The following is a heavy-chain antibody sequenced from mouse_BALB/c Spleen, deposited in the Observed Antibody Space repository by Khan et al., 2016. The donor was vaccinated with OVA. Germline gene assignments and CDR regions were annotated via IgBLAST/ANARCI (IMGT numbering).Heavy chain of an antibody. CDR3: AREEALYYFAY. Sequence: VKLKQSGAELVRPGASVKLSCKTSGYIFTSYWIHWVKQRSGQGLEWIARIYPGTDNTYYNEKLRDKATLTADKSSSTAYIQLSSLKSEDSAVYFCAREEALYYFAYWGQGTTRTVSS. CDR1: GYIFTSYW. CDR2: IYPGTDNT. D-gene: IGHD1-1*01. J-gene: IGHJ2*01. V-gene: IGHV1-76*01.